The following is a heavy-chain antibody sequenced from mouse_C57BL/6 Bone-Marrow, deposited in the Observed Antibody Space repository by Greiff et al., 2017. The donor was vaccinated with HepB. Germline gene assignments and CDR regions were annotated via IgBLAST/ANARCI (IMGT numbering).Heavy chain of an antibody. CDR2: IYWDDDK. CDR1: GFSLSTSGMG. D-gene: IGHD1-1*01. Sequence: QVTLKESGPGILQSSQTLSLTCSFSGFSLSTSGMGVSWIRQPSGKGLEWLAHIYWDDDKRYNPSLKSRLTISKDTSRNQVFLKITRVDTADTATYYCARVIYYYGSRYAMDYWGQGTSVTVSS. CDR3: ARVIYYYGSRYAMDY. V-gene: IGHV8-12*01. J-gene: IGHJ4*01.